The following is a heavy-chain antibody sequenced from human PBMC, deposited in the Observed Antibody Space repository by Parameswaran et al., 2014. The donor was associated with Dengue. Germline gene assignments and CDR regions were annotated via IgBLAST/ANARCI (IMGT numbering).Heavy chain of an antibody. Sequence: VRQMPGKGLEWMGIIYPGDSDTRYSPSFQGQVTISADKSISTAYLQWSSLKASDTAMYYCATSSAYSSSSSGPDYWGQGTLVTVSS. D-gene: IGHD6-6*01. V-gene: IGHV5-51*01. J-gene: IGHJ4*02. CDR2: IYPGDSDT. CDR3: ATSSAYSSSSSGPDY.